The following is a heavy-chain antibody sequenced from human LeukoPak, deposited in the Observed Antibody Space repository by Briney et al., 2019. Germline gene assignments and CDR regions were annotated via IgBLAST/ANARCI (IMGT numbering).Heavy chain of an antibody. V-gene: IGHV3-30*18. D-gene: IGHD3-10*01. CDR2: ISNDESYK. CDR1: KFIFNNYG. CDR3: ANGRYFGSGSYKSDFDY. J-gene: IGHJ4*02. Sequence: GGSLRLSCAASKFIFNNYGMHWGRQVPGKGLEWVEVISNDESYKSYADSVKGRFSISRDNSKSTLYLHMNTLRAEDTAMYYCANGRYFGSGSYKSDFDYWGQGTLVTVSS.